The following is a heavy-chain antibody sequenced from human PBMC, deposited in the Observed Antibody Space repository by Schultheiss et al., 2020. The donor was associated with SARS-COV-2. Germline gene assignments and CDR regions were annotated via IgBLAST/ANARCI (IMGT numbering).Heavy chain of an antibody. J-gene: IGHJ5*02. CDR3: ARDDSYYDFWSGPTSPPRFDP. Sequence: SETLSLTCTVSGGSISSGDYYWSWIRQPPGKGLEWIGYIYYSGSTYYNPSLKSRVTISVDTSKNQFSLKLSSVTAADTAVHYCARDDSYYDFWSGPTSPPRFDPWGQGTLVTVSS. V-gene: IGHV4-30-4*01. CDR2: IYYSGST. CDR1: GGSISSGDYY. D-gene: IGHD3-3*01.